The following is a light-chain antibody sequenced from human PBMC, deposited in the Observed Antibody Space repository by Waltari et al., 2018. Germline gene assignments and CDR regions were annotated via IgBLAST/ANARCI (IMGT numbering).Light chain of an antibody. Sequence: QSVLTQPPSVSGAPGQRVTISCTGSGPNSGAGHDVHWYQQLPRAAPKLLIYGSTSRPLGVPDRFFGSTSGTSASLAITGLQAEDEADYYCQSYDTSLRVVFGGGTKLTVL. J-gene: IGLJ3*02. V-gene: IGLV1-40*01. CDR2: GST. CDR1: GPNSGAGHD. CDR3: QSYDTSLRVV.